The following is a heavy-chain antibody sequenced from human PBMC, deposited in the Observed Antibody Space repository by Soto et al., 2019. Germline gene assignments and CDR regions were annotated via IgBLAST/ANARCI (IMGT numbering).Heavy chain of an antibody. CDR3: VRMHVLVPALDWFEP. D-gene: IGHD2-2*01. V-gene: IGHV1-3*01. J-gene: IGHJ5*02. Sequence: GASVKVSCKASGYTFTSYGIHWVRQAPGQRLEWMGWINAANGDTKYSPKFQGRVTITRDTSASTANMELSSLRSEDTAVYYCVRMHVLVPALDWFEPWGQGTLVNVS. CDR2: INAANGDT. CDR1: GYTFTSYG.